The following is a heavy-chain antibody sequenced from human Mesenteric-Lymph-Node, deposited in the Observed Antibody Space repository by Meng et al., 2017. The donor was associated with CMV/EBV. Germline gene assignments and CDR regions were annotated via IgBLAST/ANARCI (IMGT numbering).Heavy chain of an antibody. D-gene: IGHD1-26*01. CDR1: GFTVSSYY. Sequence: GGSLRLSCAASGFTVSSYYMSWVRQAPGKGLEWVSVIYSGGSTYYADSVKGRFTISRDNSKNTLYLQMNSLSAEDTAVYYCARVMGAASLYYWGQGTLVTVSS. V-gene: IGHV3-53*01. CDR3: ARVMGAASLYY. CDR2: IYSGGST. J-gene: IGHJ4*02.